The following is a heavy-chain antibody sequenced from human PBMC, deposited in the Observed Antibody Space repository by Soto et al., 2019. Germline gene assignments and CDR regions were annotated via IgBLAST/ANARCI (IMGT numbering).Heavy chain of an antibody. Sequence: QVQLVQSGAEVKKPGASVKVSCKASGYTFTSYAMHWVRQAPGQRLEWMGWINAGNGNTKYSQKFQGRVTITSDTSASTAYLELSSLRSEDTALYYCARHHSTYYYYYNMDLSGQGTTVTVSS. CDR3: ARHHSTYYYYYNMDL. J-gene: IGHJ6*02. CDR2: INAGNGNT. CDR1: GYTFTSYA. V-gene: IGHV1-3*01.